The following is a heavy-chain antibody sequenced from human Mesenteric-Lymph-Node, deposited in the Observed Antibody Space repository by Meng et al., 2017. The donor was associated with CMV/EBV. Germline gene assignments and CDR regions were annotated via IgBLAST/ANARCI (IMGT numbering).Heavy chain of an antibody. Sequence: ETLSLTCAASGFTFSNYAMSWVRQAPGKGLEWVSTISDSGGSTYCADSVKGRFTISRDNSKNTLFLQMNSLRAEDTAVYYCAIPSIAARRLAAFDIWGQGTMVTVSS. CDR1: GFTFSNYA. CDR2: ISDSGGST. CDR3: AIPSIAARRLAAFDI. D-gene: IGHD6-6*01. J-gene: IGHJ3*02. V-gene: IGHV3-23*01.